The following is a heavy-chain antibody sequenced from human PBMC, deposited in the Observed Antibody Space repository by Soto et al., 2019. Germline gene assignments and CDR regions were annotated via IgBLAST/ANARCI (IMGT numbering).Heavy chain of an antibody. V-gene: IGHV3-66*01. D-gene: IGHD2-8*01. CDR3: ARDGILMTSGRYYYYMDV. CDR2: IYSGGST. CDR1: GFTVSSNY. Sequence: GGSLRLSCAASGFTVSSNYMSWVRQAPGKGLEWVSVIYSGGSTYYADSVKGRFTISRDNSKNTLYLQMNSLRAEDTAVYYCARDGILMTSGRYYYYMDVWGKGTTVTVSS. J-gene: IGHJ6*03.